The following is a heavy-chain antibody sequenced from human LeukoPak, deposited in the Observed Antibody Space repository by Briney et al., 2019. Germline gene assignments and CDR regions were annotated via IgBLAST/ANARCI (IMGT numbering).Heavy chain of an antibody. J-gene: IGHJ4*02. Sequence: PSQTLSLTCTVSGGSISSYYWSWIRQPAGKGLGWIGRIYSTGSTNHNPSLKSRVTMSVDTSKNQFSLRLRSVTAADTAVYYCARQIASAGTAGFDFWGQGALVTVSS. V-gene: IGHV4-4*07. CDR3: ARQIASAGTAGFDF. D-gene: IGHD6-13*01. CDR1: GGSISSYY. CDR2: IYSTGST.